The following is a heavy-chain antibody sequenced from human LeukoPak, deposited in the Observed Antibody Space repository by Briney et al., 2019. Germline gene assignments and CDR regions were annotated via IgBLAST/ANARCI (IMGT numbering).Heavy chain of an antibody. Sequence: ASVKVSCKTSGGTFSSSAITWVRQAPGQGLEWMGRIIPVLNITTYAQKFQGSVTITADTSTSTVYMELSSLRSEETAVYYCARDQGLSAPPPYGLDVWGQGTTVIVSS. CDR3: ARDQGLSAPPPYGLDV. CDR2: IIPVLNIT. J-gene: IGHJ6*02. D-gene: IGHD2/OR15-2a*01. V-gene: IGHV1-69*04. CDR1: GGTFSSSA.